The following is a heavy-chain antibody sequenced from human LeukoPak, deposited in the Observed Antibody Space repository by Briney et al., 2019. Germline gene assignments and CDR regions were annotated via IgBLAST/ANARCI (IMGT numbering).Heavy chain of an antibody. CDR1: GFTFSSYA. J-gene: IGHJ4*02. D-gene: IGHD2-2*02. Sequence: GGSLRLSCAASGFTFSSYAMSRVRQAPGKGLEWVSAISGSGGSTYYADSVKGRFTISRDNSKNTLYLQMNSLRAEDTAVYYCARLPTLDTAIPTPFDYWGQGTLVTVSS. CDR2: ISGSGGST. CDR3: ARLPTLDTAIPTPFDY. V-gene: IGHV3-23*01.